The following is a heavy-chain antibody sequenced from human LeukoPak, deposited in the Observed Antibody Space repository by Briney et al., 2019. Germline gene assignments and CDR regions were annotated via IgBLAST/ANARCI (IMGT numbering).Heavy chain of an antibody. Sequence: SETLSLTCTVSGGSISSSSYYWGWIRQPPGKGLEWIGSMYYSGSTYYNPSLKSRVTISVDTSKNQFSLKLSSVTAADTAVYYCARVRSSKKGSGYDLAAFDIWGQGTMVTVSS. CDR1: GGSISSSSYY. CDR2: MYYSGST. CDR3: ARVRSSKKGSGYDLAAFDI. J-gene: IGHJ3*02. V-gene: IGHV4-39*07. D-gene: IGHD5-12*01.